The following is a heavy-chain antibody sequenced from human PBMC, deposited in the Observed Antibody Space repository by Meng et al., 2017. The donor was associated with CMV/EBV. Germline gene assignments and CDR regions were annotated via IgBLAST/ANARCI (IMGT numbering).Heavy chain of an antibody. J-gene: IGHJ5*02. CDR3: ARDFPPPSSGWYGNWFDP. D-gene: IGHD6-19*01. Sequence: QLQVHVSGPGRVKPWETLSLPCTVSGGSISSSSCYWGWLRQPPGKGLEWIGSIYYSGSTYYNPSLKSRVTISVDTSKNQFSLKLSSVTAADTAVYYCARDFPPPSSGWYGNWFDPWGQGTLVTVSS. CDR2: IYYSGST. CDR1: GGSISSSSCY. V-gene: IGHV4-39*07.